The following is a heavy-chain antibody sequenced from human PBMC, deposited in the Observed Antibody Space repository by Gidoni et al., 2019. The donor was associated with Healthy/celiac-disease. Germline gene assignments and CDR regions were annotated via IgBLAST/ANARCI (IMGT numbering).Heavy chain of an antibody. CDR2: LNHSGST. J-gene: IGHJ4*02. Sequence: GLEWIRELNHSGSTNYNPSLKSRVTKSVDTSKNQFSLKLSSVTAADTAVYYCARERGGGRITMVRGEGISDYWGQGTLVTVSS. D-gene: IGHD3-10*01. CDR3: ARERGGGRITMVRGEGISDY. V-gene: IGHV4-34*01.